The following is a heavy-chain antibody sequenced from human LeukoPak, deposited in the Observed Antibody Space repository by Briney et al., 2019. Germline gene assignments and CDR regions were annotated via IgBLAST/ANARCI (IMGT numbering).Heavy chain of an antibody. CDR3: AKNGDFCLEY. CDR2: IYYSGST. CDR1: GGSISSGDYY. J-gene: IGHJ4*02. V-gene: IGHV4-30-4*08. Sequence: SQTLSLTCTVSGGSISSGDYYWSWIRQPPGKGLEWIGYIYYSGSTYYNPSLKSRVTISVDKSKNQFSLQLASMTAADTAVYYCAKNGDFCLEYWGQGTLVTVSS. D-gene: IGHD3-16*01.